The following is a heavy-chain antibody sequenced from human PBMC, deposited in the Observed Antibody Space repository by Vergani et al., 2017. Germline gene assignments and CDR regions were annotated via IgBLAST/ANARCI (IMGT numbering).Heavy chain of an antibody. J-gene: IGHJ4*02. CDR1: GYTFTGYY. D-gene: IGHD3-3*01. Sequence: QVQLVQSGAEVKKPGASVKVSCKASGYTFTGYYMHWVRQAPGQGLEWMGWINPNSGGTNYAQKFQGWVTMTRDTSISTAYMELSRLRSDDTAVYYCARDGGDDFWSGDYDYWGQGTLVTVSS. CDR3: ARDGGDDFWSGDYDY. CDR2: INPNSGGT. V-gene: IGHV1-2*04.